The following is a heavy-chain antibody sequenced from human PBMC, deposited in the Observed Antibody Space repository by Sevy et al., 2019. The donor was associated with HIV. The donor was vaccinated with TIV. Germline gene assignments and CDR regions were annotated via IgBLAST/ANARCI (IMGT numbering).Heavy chain of an antibody. CDR3: ARVYYYDYSGPGY. CDR1: GYNLNNYY. J-gene: IGHJ4*02. Sequence: ASVKVSCKASGYNLNNYYMHWVRQAPGQGLEWMGLINPSGGSTSYAQKFQGRVTMTRDTSTSTLHMGRSSLRSEDTAVYYCARVYYYDYSGPGYWGQGTLVTVSS. D-gene: IGHD3-22*01. CDR2: INPSGGST. V-gene: IGHV1-46*02.